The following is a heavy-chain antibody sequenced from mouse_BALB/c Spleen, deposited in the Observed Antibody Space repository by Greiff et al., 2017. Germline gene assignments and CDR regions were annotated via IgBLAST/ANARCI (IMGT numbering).Heavy chain of an antibody. V-gene: IGHV14-4*02. Sequence: VQLQQSGAELVRSGASVKLSCTASGFNIKDYYMHWVKQRPEQGLEWIGWIDPENGDTEYAPKFQGKATMTADTSSNTAYLQLSSLTSEDTAVYYCNAWGVAKAMDYRGQGTTVTVSA. CDR1: GFNIKDYY. CDR3: NAWGVAKAMDY. CDR2: IDPENGDT. D-gene: IGHD1-1*01. J-gene: IGHJ4*01.